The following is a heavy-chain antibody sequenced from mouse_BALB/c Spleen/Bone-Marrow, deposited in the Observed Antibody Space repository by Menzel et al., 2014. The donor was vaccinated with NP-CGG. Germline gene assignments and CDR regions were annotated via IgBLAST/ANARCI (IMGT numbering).Heavy chain of an antibody. CDR1: GYTFSSYW. CDR3: TRSAGSSTSWFAY. Sequence: VQLQQSGAELMKPGASVKISCKATGYTFSSYWIEWVKQRPGHGLEWIGEILPGSGSTDYNERFKGKATFAADTSSNTAYMQLSSLTSEDSAAYYCTRSAGSSTSWFAYWGQGTLVTVSA. V-gene: IGHV1-9*01. CDR2: ILPGSGST. J-gene: IGHJ3*01. D-gene: IGHD1-1*01.